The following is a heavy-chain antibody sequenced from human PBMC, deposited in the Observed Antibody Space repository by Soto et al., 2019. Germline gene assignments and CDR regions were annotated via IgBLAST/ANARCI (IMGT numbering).Heavy chain of an antibody. CDR2: IYYSGST. CDR3: ARQGAGYCTNGVCYRSGVIDY. CDR1: GGSISSSSYY. D-gene: IGHD2-8*01. Sequence: SETLSLTCTVSGGSISSSSYYWGWIRQPPGKGLEWIGSIYYSGSTYYNPSLKSRVTISVDTSKNQFSLKLSSVTAADTAVYYCARQGAGYCTNGVCYRSGVIDYWGQGTLVTVSS. J-gene: IGHJ4*02. V-gene: IGHV4-39*01.